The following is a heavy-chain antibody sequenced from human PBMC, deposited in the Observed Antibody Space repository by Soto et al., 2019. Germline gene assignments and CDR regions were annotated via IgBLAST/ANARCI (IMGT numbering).Heavy chain of an antibody. CDR2: TYYRSRWYN. J-gene: IGHJ6*03. CDR1: GDSVSSNSAA. V-gene: IGHV6-1*01. CDR3: AGTTSHQWYYMDV. D-gene: IGHD1-7*01. Sequence: QVQLQESGPGLVKPSQTLSLTCAISGDSVSSNSAAWNWIRLSPSRGLEWLARTYYRSRWYNDYAVSVSSRIPVNPDTSKNQFSLQLTSVTPEDTAVYYCAGTTSHQWYYMDVWGKGTTVTVSS.